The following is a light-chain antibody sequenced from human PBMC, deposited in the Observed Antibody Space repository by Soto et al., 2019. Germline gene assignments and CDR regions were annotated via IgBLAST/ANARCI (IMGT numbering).Light chain of an antibody. J-gene: IGLJ1*01. CDR3: SSYTGSSTFV. V-gene: IGLV2-14*02. CDR2: DVN. Sequence: QSVLTQPASVSGSPGQSITISCTGTSSVVGSYNLVSWYQQHPGKAPKLMIYDVNNRPSGVSNRFSGSKSGNTASLTISGLQAEDEADYYCSSYTGSSTFVFGTGTKVTVL. CDR1: SSVVGSYNL.